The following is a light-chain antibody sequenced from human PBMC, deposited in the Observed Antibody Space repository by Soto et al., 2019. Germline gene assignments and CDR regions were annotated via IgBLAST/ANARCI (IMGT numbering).Light chain of an antibody. CDR1: SSDVGTYNY. J-gene: IGLJ3*02. CDR3: SSHAASGV. CDR2: EVT. Sequence: QSALTQPPSASGSPGQSVTISCTGTSSDVGTYNYVSWYQHHPDKAPKLIIYEVTNRPSGVPDRFSGSKSGNTASLTVSGLQPEDEANYYCSSHAASGVFGGGTKLTVL. V-gene: IGLV2-8*01.